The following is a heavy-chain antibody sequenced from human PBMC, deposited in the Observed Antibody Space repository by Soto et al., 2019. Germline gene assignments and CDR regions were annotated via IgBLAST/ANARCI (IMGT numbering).Heavy chain of an antibody. V-gene: IGHV3-30*03. Sequence: QVQLVESGGGMVQPGTSLRLSCAASGFTFKTHAMHWVRQAPGKGLEWMAVIAYDGNEKFYADSVKGRFTISRDNSMNALYLQINTLRNEGTAVYYCGRDVGDYVPYYYGVDVWGQGTTVTVSS. CDR2: IAYDGNEK. D-gene: IGHD1-26*01. J-gene: IGHJ6*02. CDR1: GFTFKTHA. CDR3: GRDVGDYVPYYYGVDV.